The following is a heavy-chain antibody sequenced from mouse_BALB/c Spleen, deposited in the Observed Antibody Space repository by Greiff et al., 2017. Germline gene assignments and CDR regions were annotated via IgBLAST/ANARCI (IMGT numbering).Heavy chain of an antibody. Sequence: EVQLVESGGGLVQPGGSRKLSCAASGFTFSSFGMHWVRQAPEKGLEWVAYISSGSSTIYYADTVKGRFTISRDNPKNTLFLQMTSLRSEDTAMYYCARSSGSSSWFAYWGQGTLVTVSA. J-gene: IGHJ3*01. D-gene: IGHD1-1*01. V-gene: IGHV5-17*02. CDR2: ISSGSSTI. CDR1: GFTFSSFG. CDR3: ARSSGSSSWFAY.